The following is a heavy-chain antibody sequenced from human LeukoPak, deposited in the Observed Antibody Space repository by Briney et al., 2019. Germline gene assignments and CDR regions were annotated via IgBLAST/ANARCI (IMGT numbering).Heavy chain of an antibody. CDR1: GGSISSSNW. D-gene: IGHD1-26*01. V-gene: IGHV4-4*02. CDR2: IYHSGTT. Sequence: SETLSLTCAVSGGSISSSNWWSWVRQPPGKGLEWIGEIYHSGTTNYNPSLKSRVTIFLDTSKNQFSLKVASVTAADTAVYFCARGRIVGATAYSDYWGQGTLVTVSS. J-gene: IGHJ4*02. CDR3: ARGRIVGATAYSDY.